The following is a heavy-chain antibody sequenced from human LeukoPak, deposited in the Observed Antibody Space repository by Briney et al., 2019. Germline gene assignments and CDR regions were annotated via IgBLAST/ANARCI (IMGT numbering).Heavy chain of an antibody. J-gene: IGHJ5*02. CDR2: FHTSGST. D-gene: IGHD2-15*01. Sequence: SETLSLTCTVFGGSISSGNYYWSWIRQPAGKGLEWIGRFHTSGSTNYNPSLKSRVTISVDTSKNQFSLKLSSVTAADTAVYFCARVDGSCSGGSCPSGNWFDPWGQGTLVTVSS. CDR3: ARVDGSCSGGSCPSGNWFDP. CDR1: GGSISSGNYY. V-gene: IGHV4-61*02.